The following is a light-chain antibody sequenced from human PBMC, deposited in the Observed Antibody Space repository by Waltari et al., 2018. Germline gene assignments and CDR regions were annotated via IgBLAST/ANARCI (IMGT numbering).Light chain of an antibody. V-gene: IGKV3-15*01. CDR2: SAF. CDR3: QQYNDWPPWT. CDR1: QRVSSN. J-gene: IGKJ1*01. Sequence: EIVMTQSPATLSVSPGDTATLSCRASQRVSSNLAWYQQKPGQAPRLLIYSAFTRATGIPARFSGSVSGTEFTLTITSMQSEDFAVYYCQQYNDWPPWTVGQGTRVEMK.